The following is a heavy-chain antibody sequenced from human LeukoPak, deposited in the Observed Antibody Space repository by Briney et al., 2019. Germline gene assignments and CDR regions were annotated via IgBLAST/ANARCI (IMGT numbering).Heavy chain of an antibody. Sequence: GESLKISCKGSGYSFTNYWIGWGRQMPGKGLEWMGIIYPGDSDTRYSPSFQGQVTISADKYISTTCPQCSSLRASDTAIYYCARRGGLYNSFDPWGQGTMVTVSS. CDR1: GYSFTNYW. CDR3: ARRGGLYNSFDP. CDR2: IYPGDSDT. V-gene: IGHV5-51*01. D-gene: IGHD1-20*01. J-gene: IGHJ5*02.